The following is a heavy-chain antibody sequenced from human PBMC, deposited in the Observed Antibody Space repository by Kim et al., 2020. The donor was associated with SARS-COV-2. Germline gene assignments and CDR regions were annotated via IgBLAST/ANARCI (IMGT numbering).Heavy chain of an antibody. CDR2: IIPILGIA. CDR3: ARAPYYDSGRRVGTRFGY. J-gene: IGHJ4*02. V-gene: IGHV1-69*04. D-gene: IGHD3-22*01. Sequence: SVKVSCKASGGTFSSYAISWVRQAPGQGLEWMGRIIPILGIANYAQKFQGRVTITADKSTSTAYMELSSLRSEDTAVYYCARAPYYDSGRRVGTRFGYWGQGTLVTVSS. CDR1: GGTFSSYA.